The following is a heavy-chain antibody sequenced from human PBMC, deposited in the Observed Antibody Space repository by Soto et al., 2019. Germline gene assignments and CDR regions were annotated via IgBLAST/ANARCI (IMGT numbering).Heavy chain of an antibody. V-gene: IGHV3-23*01. D-gene: IGHD6-19*01. Sequence: EVQLLDSGGGLVQPGGSLRLSCAASGFTFSSSAMSWVSQAPGKGLEWVSAVSGSGGTTYYAGSVRGRFTISRDNSKNTLYLQMNSLRAEDTAIYFCARCTVDTIVTSGWCHYLDPWGQGTLVTVSS. CDR1: GFTFSSSA. J-gene: IGHJ5*02. CDR2: VSGSGGTT. CDR3: ARCTVDTIVTSGWCHYLDP.